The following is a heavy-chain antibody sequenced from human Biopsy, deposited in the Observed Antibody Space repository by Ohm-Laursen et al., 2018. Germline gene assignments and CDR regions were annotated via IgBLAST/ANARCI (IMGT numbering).Heavy chain of an antibody. V-gene: IGHV1-24*01. J-gene: IGHJ4*02. CDR2: FDRAERKT. Sequence: SVKASCKVSGYTPTELSIHSVPQTGGNGLEWMGGFDRAERKTVYAEKFQGRVTMTEDTSTDTVYMEVTSRRYDDTAVYYCATGPYYDTRFYYNVRPFDFWGQGTLVTVSS. CDR3: ATGPYYDTRFYYNVRPFDF. D-gene: IGHD3-10*01. CDR1: GYTPTELS.